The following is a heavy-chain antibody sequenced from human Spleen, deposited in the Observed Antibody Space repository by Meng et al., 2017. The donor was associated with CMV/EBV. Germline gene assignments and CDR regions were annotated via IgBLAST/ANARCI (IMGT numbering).Heavy chain of an antibody. D-gene: IGHD6-19*01. CDR1: GFTVSSNY. CDR3: ARGGSSGWQRGYYFDY. J-gene: IGHJ4*02. CDR2: IYSGGST. V-gene: IGHV3-53*01. Sequence: GGSLRLSCAASGFTVSSNYMSWVRQAPGKGLERVSVIYSGGSTYYADSVKGRFTISRDNSKNTLYLQMNSLRAEDTAVYYCARGGSSGWQRGYYFDYWGQGTLVTVSS.